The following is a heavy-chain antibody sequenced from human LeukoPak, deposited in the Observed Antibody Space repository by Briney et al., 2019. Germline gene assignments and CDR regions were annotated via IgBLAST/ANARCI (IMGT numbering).Heavy chain of an antibody. CDR3: ARGIFGY. V-gene: IGHV3-33*08. CDR2: IWYDGSNK. J-gene: IGHJ4*02. D-gene: IGHD2-15*01. CDR1: GFTVSSNY. Sequence: GSLRLSCAASGFTVSSNYMSWVRQAPGKGLEWVAVIWYDGSNKYYADSVKGRFTISRDNSKNTLYLQMNSLRAEDTAVYYCARGIFGYWGQGTLVTVSS.